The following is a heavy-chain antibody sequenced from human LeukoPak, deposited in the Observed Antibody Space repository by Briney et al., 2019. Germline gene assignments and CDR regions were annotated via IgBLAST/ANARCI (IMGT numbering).Heavy chain of an antibody. D-gene: IGHD4-17*01. CDR1: GFTFSSYS. CDR3: ARDDYGDYQTFDY. V-gene: IGHV3-21*01. CDR2: ISSSSSYI. Sequence: GGSLRLSCAASGFTFSSYSMNWVRQAPGKGLEWVSSISSSSSYIYYADSVKGRFTISRDNATNSLYLQMNSLRAEDTAVYYCARDDYGDYQTFDYWGQGTLVTVSS. J-gene: IGHJ4*02.